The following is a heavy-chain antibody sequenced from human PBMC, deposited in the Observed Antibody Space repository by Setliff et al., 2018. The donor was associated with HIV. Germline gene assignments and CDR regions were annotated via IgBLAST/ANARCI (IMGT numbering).Heavy chain of an antibody. Sequence: ASVKVSCKAPGYTFTDYYIHWVRQAPGQGLDWMGGIIPVFGTTNYAQKFQGRVTITADESTSTAYMELSSLRSEDTAVYYCARGGVYYYDSSGWSMDYWGQGTLVTVSS. D-gene: IGHD3-22*01. CDR3: ARGGVYYYDSSGWSMDY. V-gene: IGHV1-69*13. CDR1: GYTFTDYY. J-gene: IGHJ4*02. CDR2: IIPVFGTT.